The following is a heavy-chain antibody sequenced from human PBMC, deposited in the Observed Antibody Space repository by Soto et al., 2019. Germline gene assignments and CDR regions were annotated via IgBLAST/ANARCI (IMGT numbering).Heavy chain of an antibody. V-gene: IGHV3-23*01. CDR3: ARYDSSGYYWPYYYYGMDV. CDR1: GFTFSSYA. Sequence: PGGSLRLSCAASGFTFSSYAMGWVRQTPGKGLEWVSAISGTGDRTFYADSVKGRFTISRDNSKKMLSLQMNSLRAEDTAVYYCARYDSSGYYWPYYYYGMDVWGQGTTVTVSS. J-gene: IGHJ6*02. D-gene: IGHD3-22*01. CDR2: ISGTGDRT.